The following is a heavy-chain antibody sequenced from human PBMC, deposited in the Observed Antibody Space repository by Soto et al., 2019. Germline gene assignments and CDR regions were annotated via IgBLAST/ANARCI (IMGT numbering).Heavy chain of an antibody. J-gene: IGHJ4*02. V-gene: IGHV4-59*01. D-gene: IGHD1-26*01. CDR3: GRKWEGYFDY. Sequence: SENPALTSTVSGGSISRYYWSWIRQPPGKGLEWIGYIYYSGSTNYNPSLKSRVTISVDTSKNQFSLKLSSVTAADTAVYYCGRKWEGYFDYCCQGPLLSAS. CDR1: GGSISRYY. CDR2: IYYSGST.